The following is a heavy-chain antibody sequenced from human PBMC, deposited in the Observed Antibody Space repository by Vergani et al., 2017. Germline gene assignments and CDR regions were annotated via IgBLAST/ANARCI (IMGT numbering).Heavy chain of an antibody. J-gene: IGHJ3*02. CDR1: GGSISSSSYY. CDR2: IYYSGST. V-gene: IGHV4-39*01. CDR3: ARKKDFWSGYFTGGAFDI. Sequence: QLQLQESGPGLVKPSETLSLTCTVSGGSISSSSYYWGWIRQPPGKGLEWIGSIYYSGSTYYNPSLKSRVTISVDTSKNQFSLKLSSVTAADTAVYYCARKKDFWSGYFTGGAFDIWGRGTMVTVSS. D-gene: IGHD3-3*01.